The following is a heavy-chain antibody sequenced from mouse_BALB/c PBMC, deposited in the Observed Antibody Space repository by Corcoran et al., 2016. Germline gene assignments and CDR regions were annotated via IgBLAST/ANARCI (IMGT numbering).Heavy chain of an antibody. CDR3: ARWHGNYSY. J-gene: IGHJ3*01. V-gene: IGHV1-18*01. CDR1: GYSFTGYT. D-gene: IGHD2-1*01. CDR2: INPYNGGT. Sequence: EVQLQQSGPELVKPGASMKISCKASGYSFTGYTMNWVKQSHGKNREWIGLINPYNGGTSYNQKFKGKATLTVDKSSSTAYMELLSLTSEDSAVYYCARWHGNYSYWGQGTLVTVSA.